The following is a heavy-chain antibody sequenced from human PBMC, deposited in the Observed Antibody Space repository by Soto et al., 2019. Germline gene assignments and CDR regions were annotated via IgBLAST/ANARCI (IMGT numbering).Heavy chain of an antibody. V-gene: IGHV4-39*01. D-gene: IGHD3-3*01. CDR1: GGSISSSIYY. CDR3: ERHMPIKIFGVVLVKPFDP. CDR2: SYYSGST. J-gene: IGHJ5*02. Sequence: QLQLQDSGPGLVNPSETLSLTCTVSGGSISSSIYYWGWIRQPPGKGLEWSGSSYYSGSTYYNPSLKRRVSISVDTSRNQFSLKLSSVTAAGTAVYYCERHMPIKIFGVVLVKPFDPWGQGTLVTVSS.